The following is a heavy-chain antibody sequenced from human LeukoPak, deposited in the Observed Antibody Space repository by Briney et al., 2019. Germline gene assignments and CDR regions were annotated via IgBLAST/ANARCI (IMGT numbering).Heavy chain of an antibody. CDR3: ASSPGYSYGLDILEYYFDY. V-gene: IGHV4-39*01. J-gene: IGHJ4*02. Sequence: SQTLSLTCTVSGGSISSSSYYWGWIRQPPGKGLEWIGSIYYSGSTYYNPSLKSRVTISVDTSKNQFSLKLSSVTAADTAVYYCASSPGYSYGLDILEYYFDYWGQGTLVTVSS. D-gene: IGHD5-18*01. CDR1: GGSISSSSYY. CDR2: IYYSGST.